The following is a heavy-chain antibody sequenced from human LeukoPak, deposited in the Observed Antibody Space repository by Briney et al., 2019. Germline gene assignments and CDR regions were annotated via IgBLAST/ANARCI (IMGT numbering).Heavy chain of an antibody. CDR2: ISHSGGT. CDR3: ARDGIAVFGVITGNYYYMDV. J-gene: IGHJ6*03. D-gene: IGHD3-3*01. V-gene: IGHV4-34*01. Sequence: SETLSLTCAVHGGSFSDSSWSWSRQPPGKGLEWIGEISHSGGTNYNPSLKSRVTMSVDTSNNQFSLKLKSVTAADTAVYYCARDGIAVFGVITGNYYYMDVWGNGTTVTVSS. CDR1: GGSFSDSS.